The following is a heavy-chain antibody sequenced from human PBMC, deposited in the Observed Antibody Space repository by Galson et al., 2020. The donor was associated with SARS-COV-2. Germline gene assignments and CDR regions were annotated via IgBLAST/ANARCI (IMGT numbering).Heavy chain of an antibody. J-gene: IGHJ4*02. D-gene: IGHD2-15*01. V-gene: IGHV6-1*01. CDR3: ARGLVLVVSYYFDY. Sequence: ETSETLSLTCAISGDSVSSNSAAWNWIRQSTSRGLEWLGRTYYRSKWYNDYAVSVKSRITINPDTSKNQFSLQLNSVTPEDTAVYYCARGLVLVVSYYFDYWGQGTLVTVSS. CDR1: GDSVSSNSAA. CDR2: TYYRSKWYN.